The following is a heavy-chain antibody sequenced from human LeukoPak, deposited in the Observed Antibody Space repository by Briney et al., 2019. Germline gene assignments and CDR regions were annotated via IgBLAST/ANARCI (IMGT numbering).Heavy chain of an antibody. CDR2: IYYSGST. CDR1: GGSISSYY. J-gene: IGHJ3*02. Sequence: PSETLSLTCTVSGGSISSYYWSWIRQPPGTGLEWIGYIYYSGSTNYNPSLKSRVTISVDTSKNQFSLKLSSVTAADTAVYYCARDMRCSGGSCYDAFDIWGQGTMVTVSS. V-gene: IGHV4-59*01. CDR3: ARDMRCSGGSCYDAFDI. D-gene: IGHD2-15*01.